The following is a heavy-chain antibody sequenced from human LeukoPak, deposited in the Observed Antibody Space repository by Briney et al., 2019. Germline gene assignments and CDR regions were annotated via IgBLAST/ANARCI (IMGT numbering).Heavy chain of an antibody. CDR1: GYTFTSYY. Sequence: ASVKVSCKASGYTFTSYYMHWVRQAPGQGLEWMGIINPSGGSTSYAQKFQGRVTMTRDTSTSTVYTELSSLRSEDTAVYYCARDGYYYDSSGYYLDYWGQRTLVTVSS. CDR3: ARDGYYYDSSGYYLDY. D-gene: IGHD3-22*01. J-gene: IGHJ4*02. V-gene: IGHV1-46*01. CDR2: INPSGGST.